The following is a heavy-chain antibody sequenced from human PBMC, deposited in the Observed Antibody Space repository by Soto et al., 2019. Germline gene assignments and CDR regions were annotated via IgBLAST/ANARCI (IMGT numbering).Heavy chain of an antibody. CDR1: GYTFRGFY. CDR2: INPNSGGA. J-gene: IGHJ6*02. V-gene: IGHV1-2*02. CDR3: ARASLAADDCGEVAMDV. D-gene: IGHD6-13*01. Sequence: QMHLVQSGAEVKKPGASVKVSCKASGYTFRGFYIHWVRQAPGQGLECMGWINPNSGGAKYAQKFEGRVTMTRDTSISPGYMELSSLRSDDTAVYYCARASLAADDCGEVAMDVWGQGTTVSVCS.